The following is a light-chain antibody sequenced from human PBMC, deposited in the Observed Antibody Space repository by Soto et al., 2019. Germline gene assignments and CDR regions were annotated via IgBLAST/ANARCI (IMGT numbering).Light chain of an antibody. V-gene: IGLV2-14*01. CDR2: EVR. J-gene: IGLJ1*01. CDR3: SSYTSTSTPCV. Sequence: QSVLTQPASVSGSPGQSITISCTGSSSDVGGYDYVSWYQQHPGKVPKLMIYEVRNRPSGVSNRFSGSKSGNTASLTISGLQAEDEADYYCSSYTSTSTPCVFGTGTKVTGL. CDR1: SSDVGGYDY.